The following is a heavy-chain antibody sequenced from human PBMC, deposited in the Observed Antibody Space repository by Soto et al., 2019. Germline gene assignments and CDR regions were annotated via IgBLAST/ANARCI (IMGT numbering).Heavy chain of an antibody. J-gene: IGHJ5*02. V-gene: IGHV3-53*01. CDR1: GFTVSLNY. D-gene: IGHD3-3*01. Sequence: GGSLRLSCAASGFTVSLNYMSWVRQAPGKGVEWVSSIHSGGTTDYADSVKGRFTVSRDSSKKTLYLQMNSLRAEDTAVYFCAKGGYYAESWGQGALVTVSS. CDR3: AKGGYYAES. CDR2: IHSGGTT.